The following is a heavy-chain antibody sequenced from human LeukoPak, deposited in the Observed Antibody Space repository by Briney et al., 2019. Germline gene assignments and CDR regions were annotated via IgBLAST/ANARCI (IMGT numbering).Heavy chain of an antibody. V-gene: IGHV1-18*01. J-gene: IGHJ4*02. CDR2: ISAYNGNT. CDR1: GYTFTSYG. D-gene: IGHD1-26*01. CDR3: AREVVVGATPRLSI. Sequence: ASVKVSCKASGYTFTSYGISWVRQAPGQGLEWMGRISAYNGNTNYAQKLQGRVTMTTDTSTSTAYMELRSLRSDDTAVYYCAREVVVGATPRLSIWGQGTLVTVSS.